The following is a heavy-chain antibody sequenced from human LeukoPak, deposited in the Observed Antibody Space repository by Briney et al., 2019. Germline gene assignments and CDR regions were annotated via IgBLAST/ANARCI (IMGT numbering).Heavy chain of an antibody. D-gene: IGHD3-22*01. V-gene: IGHV1-69*06. CDR3: AIRYYYDSSGYYGDAFDI. J-gene: IGHJ3*02. CDR1: GGTFSSYA. CDR2: IIPIFGTA. Sequence: SVKVSCKASGGTFSSYAINWVRQAPGQGLEWMGGIIPIFGTANYAQKLQGRVTITADKSTSTAYMEVSSLRSEDTAVYYCAIRYYYDSSGYYGDAFDIWGQGTKVTVSS.